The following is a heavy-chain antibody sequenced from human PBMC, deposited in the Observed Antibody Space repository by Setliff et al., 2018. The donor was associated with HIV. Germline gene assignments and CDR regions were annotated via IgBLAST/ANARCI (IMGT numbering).Heavy chain of an antibody. CDR2: INYSGDT. CDR1: GGSFPAYY. CDR3: VRQHGDYAFGS. Sequence: SSETLSLTCAVYGGSFPAYYWNWVRQSPGKGLEWIGEINYSGDTTYNPSLKSRVNMFIDVSKKQFSLKVASVTAADTAVYYCVRQHGDYAFGSWGQGTLVTVSS. D-gene: IGHD4-17*01. V-gene: IGHV4-34*01. J-gene: IGHJ5*01.